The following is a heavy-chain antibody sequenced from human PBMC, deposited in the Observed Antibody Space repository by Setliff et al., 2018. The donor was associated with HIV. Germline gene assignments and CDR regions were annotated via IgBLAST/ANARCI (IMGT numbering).Heavy chain of an antibody. Sequence: GGSLRLSCAASGLTDTYNYMSWVRQAPGKGLEWVSVIYSGGSTDHADSVKGRFTISRDNSKNTVYLQMTSLRAEDTAVYYCARSPGMFDYWGQGTPVTVSS. D-gene: IGHD1-1*01. CDR2: IYSGGST. V-gene: IGHV3-53*01. CDR1: GLTDTYNY. CDR3: ARSPGMFDY. J-gene: IGHJ4*02.